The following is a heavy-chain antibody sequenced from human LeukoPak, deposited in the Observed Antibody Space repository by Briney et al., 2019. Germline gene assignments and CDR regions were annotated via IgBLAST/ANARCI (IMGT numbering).Heavy chain of an antibody. CDR3: AELGITMIGGV. CDR2: IYSGGRT. Sequence: PGGSLRLSCAASGFTVSSNYMSWVRQAPGKGLEWVSVIYSGGRTYYADSVKGRFTICRDNAKNSLYLQMNSLRAEDTAVYYCAELGITMIGGVWGKGTTVTISS. V-gene: IGHV3-66*01. CDR1: GFTVSSNY. D-gene: IGHD3-10*02. J-gene: IGHJ6*04.